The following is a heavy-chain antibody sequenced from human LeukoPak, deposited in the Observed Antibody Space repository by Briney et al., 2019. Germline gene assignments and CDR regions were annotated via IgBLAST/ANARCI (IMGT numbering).Heavy chain of an antibody. CDR1: GFTFSSYG. D-gene: IGHD3-3*01. Sequence: GGSLRLSCAASGFTFSSYGMHWVRQTPGKGLEWVSAISGSGGSTYYADSVKGRFTISRDNFKNTLFLQMDSLRAEDTAPYYCAKSVAIYFYYGLDVWGQGTTVTVSS. CDR3: AKSVAIYFYYGLDV. V-gene: IGHV3-23*01. J-gene: IGHJ6*02. CDR2: ISGSGGST.